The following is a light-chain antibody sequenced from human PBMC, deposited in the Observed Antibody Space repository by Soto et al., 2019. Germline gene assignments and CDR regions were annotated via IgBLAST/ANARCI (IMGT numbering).Light chain of an antibody. V-gene: IGLV2-14*01. CDR3: SSYTSSSTV. CDR1: SSDVGGYNY. Sequence: QSVLTQPASVSGSPGQSITISCTGTSSDVGGYNYVSWYQQHPGKAPKLMIYEVSNRPSGVSNRFSGSKSGNTAFLTISGLQAEDEADYYCSSYTSSSTVFGTGTKLTVL. J-gene: IGLJ1*01. CDR2: EVS.